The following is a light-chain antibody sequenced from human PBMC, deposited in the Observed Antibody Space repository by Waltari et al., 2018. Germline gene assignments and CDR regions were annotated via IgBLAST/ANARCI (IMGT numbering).Light chain of an antibody. V-gene: IGKV3-20*01. Sequence: DIVLTQSPGPLSLSPWERATLSCRASQSLTRKSLAWYQQKPGQAPRLLIYDTSSRAIAIPDRFSGSGSGTDFTLTISRLEPEDFAVYYCQQYYSSPYTFGQGTKLGI. CDR2: DTS. J-gene: IGKJ2*01. CDR3: QQYYSSPYT. CDR1: QSLTRKS.